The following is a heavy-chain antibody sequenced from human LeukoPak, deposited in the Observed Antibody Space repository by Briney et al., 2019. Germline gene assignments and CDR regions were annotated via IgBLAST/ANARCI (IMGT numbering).Heavy chain of an antibody. CDR3: ARDPGVTNWFDP. CDR2: INPNSGGT. CDR1: GYTFTGYY. J-gene: IGHJ5*02. D-gene: IGHD2-21*02. Sequence: GASVKVSCKASGYTFTGYYIHWVRQAPGQGLEWMGWINPNSGGTKYAQKFQGRVTMTRDTSISTVYMELTSLRSDDTAVYYCARDPGVTNWFDPWGQGTLVTVSS. V-gene: IGHV1-2*02.